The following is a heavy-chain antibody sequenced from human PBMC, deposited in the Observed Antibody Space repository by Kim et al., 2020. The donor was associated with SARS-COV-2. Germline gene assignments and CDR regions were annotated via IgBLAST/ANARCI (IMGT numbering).Heavy chain of an antibody. CDR1: GFSVSDYF. CDR3: ARTLRFLDMDG. V-gene: IGHV3-72*01. D-gene: IGHD3-3*01. J-gene: IGHJ6*02. Sequence: GGSLRLSCVVSGFSVSDYFIDWVRQAPGKGLEWVGRTRNKARGYTTDYAASVRGRFTLSRENLKNSVYLQMNSLKIVDTAVYYCARTLRFLDMDGWGQGTTVTVSS. CDR2: TRNKARGYTT.